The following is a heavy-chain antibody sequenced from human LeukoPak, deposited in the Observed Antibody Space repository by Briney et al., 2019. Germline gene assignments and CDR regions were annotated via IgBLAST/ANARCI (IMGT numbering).Heavy chain of an antibody. Sequence: PSETLSLTCAVSGGSISSGGYSWSWIRQPLGKGLEWIGYIYYSGSTYYNPSLKSRVTISVDTSKNQFSLKLSSVTAADTAVYYCAREGQQITFGGVIVRRFFDYWGQGTLVTVSS. D-gene: IGHD3-16*02. V-gene: IGHV4-31*11. CDR1: GGSISSGGYS. CDR3: AREGQQITFGGVIVRRFFDY. J-gene: IGHJ4*02. CDR2: IYYSGST.